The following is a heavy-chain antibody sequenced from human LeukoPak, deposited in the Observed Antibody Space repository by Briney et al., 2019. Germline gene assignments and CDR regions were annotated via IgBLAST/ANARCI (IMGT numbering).Heavy chain of an antibody. Sequence: ASVKVSCKASGYTFTSSAMNWVRQAPGQGLEWMGWINTNTGNPTYAQGFTGRFVFSLDTSVSTAYLQISSLKAEDTAVYYCARARFGRRLLLMPFYYYMDVWGKGTTVTISS. J-gene: IGHJ6*03. CDR2: INTNTGNP. V-gene: IGHV7-4-1*02. CDR3: ARARFGRRLLLMPFYYYMDV. CDR1: GYTFTSSA. D-gene: IGHD3-22*01.